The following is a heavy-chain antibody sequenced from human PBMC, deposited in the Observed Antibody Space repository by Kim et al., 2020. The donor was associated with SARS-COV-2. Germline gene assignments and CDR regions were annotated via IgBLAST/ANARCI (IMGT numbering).Heavy chain of an antibody. CDR2: IHYAGDI. D-gene: IGHD3-9*01. V-gene: IGHV4-59*11. CDR1: GDFINNHY. CDR3: AKYGKAAAGHFFCFDY. J-gene: IGHJ4*01. Sequence: SETLSLTCSVSGDFINNHYWSWIRQPPGKGLEWIGFIHYAGDINYNPSLKSRVTISVDTSKNQFSLNLNSVTAADTAVYFCAKYGKAAAGHFFCFDYWG.